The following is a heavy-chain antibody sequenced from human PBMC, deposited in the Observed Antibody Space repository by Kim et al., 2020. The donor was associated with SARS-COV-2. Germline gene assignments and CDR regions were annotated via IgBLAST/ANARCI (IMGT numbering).Heavy chain of an antibody. J-gene: IGHJ3*02. CDR1: GFTFADYG. Sequence: GGSLRLSCAASGFTFADYGMHWVRQAPGKGLEWVTGISWNSDTILYADSVKGRFTISRDNAKNSLYLQMNSLRAEDTALDYCAKKLNRLYGVWAFDIWG. D-gene: IGHD2-8*01. CDR3: AKKLNRLYGVWAFDI. V-gene: IGHV3-9*01. CDR2: ISWNSDTI.